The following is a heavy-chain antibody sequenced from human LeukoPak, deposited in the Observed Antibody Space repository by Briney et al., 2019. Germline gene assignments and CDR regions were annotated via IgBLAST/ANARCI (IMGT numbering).Heavy chain of an antibody. V-gene: IGHV1-8*01. CDR3: ARGDSSGWFKYNWFDP. CDR1: GNTFTSYD. CDR2: MNPNSGNT. Sequence: ASVKVSCKASGNTFTSYDINWVRQATGQGLEWMGWMNPNSGNTGYAQKFQGRVTMTRNTSISTAYMELSSLRSEDTAVYYCARGDSSGWFKYNWFDPWGQGTLVTVSS. D-gene: IGHD6-19*01. J-gene: IGHJ5*02.